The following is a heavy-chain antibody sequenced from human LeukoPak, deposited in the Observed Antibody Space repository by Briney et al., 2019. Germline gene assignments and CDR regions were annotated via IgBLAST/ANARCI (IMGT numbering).Heavy chain of an antibody. D-gene: IGHD3-9*01. CDR3: AHRLPYYDILTGYYDVRHFDY. Sequence: SGPTLVNPTQTLTLTCTFSGFSLCTSGVGVGWIRQPPGKALEWLALIYWNDDKRYSPSLKSRLTITKDTSKNQVVLTMTNMDPVDTATYYCAHRLPYYDILTGYYDVRHFDYWDQGTLVTVSS. J-gene: IGHJ4*02. CDR2: IYWNDDK. V-gene: IGHV2-5*01. CDR1: GFSLCTSGVG.